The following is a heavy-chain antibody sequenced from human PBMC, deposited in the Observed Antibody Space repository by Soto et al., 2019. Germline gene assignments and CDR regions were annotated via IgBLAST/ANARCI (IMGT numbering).Heavy chain of an antibody. V-gene: IGHV3-23*01. CDR2: ITGSGSTT. D-gene: IGHD6-19*01. CDR1: GFTFSSYA. CDR3: ARGAGTGWYVNFDY. Sequence: EVQLLESGGGLVQPGGSLTLSCAASGFTFSSYAMAWVRQAPGKGLEWVSPITGSGSTTYYADSVKGRFTISRDNSKNTVYLRMTSLRAEDTAMYYCARGAGTGWYVNFDYWGQGTPVTVSS. J-gene: IGHJ4*02.